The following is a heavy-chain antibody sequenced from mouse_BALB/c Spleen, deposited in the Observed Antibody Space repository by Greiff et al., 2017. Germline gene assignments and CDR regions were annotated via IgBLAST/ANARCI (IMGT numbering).Heavy chain of an antibody. CDR2: IRNKANGYTT. Sequence: EVNVVESGGGLVQPGGSLRLSCATSGFTFTDYYMSWVRQPPGKALEWLGFIRNKANGYTTEYSASVKGRFTISRDNSQSILYLQMNTLRAEDSATYYGARDENYRYDDAWFAYWGQGTLVTVSA. D-gene: IGHD2-14*01. CDR1: GFTFTDYY. J-gene: IGHJ3*01. CDR3: ARDENYRYDDAWFAY. V-gene: IGHV7-3*02.